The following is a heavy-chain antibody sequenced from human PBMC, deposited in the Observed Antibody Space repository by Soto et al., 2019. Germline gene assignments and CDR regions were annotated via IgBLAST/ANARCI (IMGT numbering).Heavy chain of an antibody. CDR2: IDPSDSYT. CDR3: ARHDYSNYAKILDY. V-gene: IGHV5-10-1*01. Sequence: RGESLKISCKGSGYSFTSYWISWVRQMPGKGLEWMGRIDPSDSYTNYSPSFQGHVTISADKSISTAYLQWSGLKASDTAMYYCARHDYSNYAKILDYWGQGALVTVSS. CDR1: GYSFTSYW. J-gene: IGHJ4*02. D-gene: IGHD4-4*01.